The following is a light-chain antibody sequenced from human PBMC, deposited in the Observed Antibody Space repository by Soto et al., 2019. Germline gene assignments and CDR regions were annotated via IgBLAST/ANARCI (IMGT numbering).Light chain of an antibody. Sequence: QSVLTQPRSVSGSPGQSVTISCTGTSSDVGGYNYVSWYQQHPGKAPKLMIYDVSKRPSGVPDRFSGSKSGDTASLTISGLQADDEADYYCSSYVGSSTRVFGTGTKVTVL. J-gene: IGLJ1*01. CDR2: DVS. CDR1: SSDVGGYNY. CDR3: SSYVGSSTRV. V-gene: IGLV2-11*01.